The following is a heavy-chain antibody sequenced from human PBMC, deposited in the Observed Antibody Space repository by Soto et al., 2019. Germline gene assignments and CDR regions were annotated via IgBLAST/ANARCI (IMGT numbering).Heavy chain of an antibody. CDR3: ARGEVVALGY. Sequence: SETLSLTCAVSGGSISSGGYSWSWIRQPPGKGLEWIGYIYYSGSTYYNPSLKSRVTILVDRSKNQFSLKLSSVTAADTAVYYCARGEVVALGYWGQGTLVTVSS. V-gene: IGHV4-30-2*01. D-gene: IGHD2-15*01. CDR2: IYYSGST. CDR1: GGSISSGGYS. J-gene: IGHJ4*02.